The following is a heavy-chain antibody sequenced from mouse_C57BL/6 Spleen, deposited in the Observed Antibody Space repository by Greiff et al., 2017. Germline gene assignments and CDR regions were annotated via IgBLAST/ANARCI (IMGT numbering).Heavy chain of an antibody. D-gene: IGHD1-1*01. V-gene: IGHV1-85*01. J-gene: IGHJ2*01. Sequence: QVQLKESGPELVKPGASVKLSCKASGYTFTSYDINWVKQRPGQGLEWIGWIYPRDGSTKYNEKFKGKATLTVDPSSSTAYMELHSLTSEDSAVYFCARYYGSSPYYFDYWGQGTTLTVSS. CDR2: IYPRDGST. CDR1: GYTFTSYD. CDR3: ARYYGSSPYYFDY.